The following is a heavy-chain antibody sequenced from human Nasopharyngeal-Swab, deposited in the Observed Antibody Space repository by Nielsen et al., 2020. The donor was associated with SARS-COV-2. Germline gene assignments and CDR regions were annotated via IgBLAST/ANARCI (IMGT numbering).Heavy chain of an antibody. Sequence: GESLKISCAASGFTFSSYWMHWVRQDPGKGLEWVANIKQDGSEKYYVDSVKGRFTVSRDNPKNLLYLQVNSLRAEDTAVYYCARQGVFVPAYFHQYYMDVWGKGTTVTVSS. J-gene: IGHJ6*03. CDR1: GFTFSSYW. V-gene: IGHV3-7*03. D-gene: IGHD3-16*02. CDR2: IKQDGSEK. CDR3: ARQGVFVPAYFHQYYMDV.